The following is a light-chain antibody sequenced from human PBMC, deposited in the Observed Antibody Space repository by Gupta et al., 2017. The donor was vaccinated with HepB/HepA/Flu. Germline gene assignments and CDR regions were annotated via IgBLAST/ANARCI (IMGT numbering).Light chain of an antibody. CDR2: STN. CDR1: SGSVSPNYN. V-gene: IGLV8-61*01. J-gene: IGLJ2*01. Sequence: TVTLTCGLRSGSVSPNYNPTWFQQTPGHPPRTLMYSTNTRSSGVPDRFSGSILGNKAALTITGAQALDESDYYCAPHMERGIWVFGGGTKLTVL. CDR3: APHMERGIWV.